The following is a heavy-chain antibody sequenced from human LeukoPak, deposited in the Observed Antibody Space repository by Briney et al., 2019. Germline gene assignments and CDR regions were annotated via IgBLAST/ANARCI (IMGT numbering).Heavy chain of an antibody. V-gene: IGHV3-23*01. CDR3: AKGGLLDYTITYIDY. Sequence: GGCLRLSCAVSGFNVSANYMSWVRQAPGKGLEWVSAIGGSRDTTYYADSVKGRFTISRDNSKNTVYLQMNSLRAEDTAVYYCAKGGLLDYTITYIDYWGQGTLVTVSS. CDR1: GFNVSANY. CDR2: IGGSRDTT. D-gene: IGHD3-3*01. J-gene: IGHJ4*02.